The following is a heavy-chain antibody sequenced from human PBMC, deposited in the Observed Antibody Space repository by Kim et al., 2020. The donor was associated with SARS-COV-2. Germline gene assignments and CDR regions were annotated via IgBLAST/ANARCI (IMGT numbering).Heavy chain of an antibody. J-gene: IGHJ4*02. CDR2: ISYDGSNK. V-gene: IGHV3-30*18. D-gene: IGHD6-19*01. CDR3: AKPSWPKSGWYSDH. CDR1: GFTFSTYS. Sequence: GGSLRLSCEASGFTFSTYSMHWVRQAPGKGLEWVAVISYDGSNKYYADSVKGRFTISRDDSKNTVYLQMNSLRTDDTAVYYCAKPSWPKSGWYSDHWGQGTLVTVSS.